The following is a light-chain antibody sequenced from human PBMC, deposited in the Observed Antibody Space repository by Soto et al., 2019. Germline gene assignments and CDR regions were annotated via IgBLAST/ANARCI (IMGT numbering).Light chain of an antibody. CDR1: QSVSSSY. CDR2: GAS. Sequence: SLSAGTLSLSPGERATLSCRASQSVSSSYLAWYQQKPGQAPRLLIYGASSRATGIPDRFSGSGSGTDFTLTISRLEPEDSAVYYCQQYGNSPLTFGQGTRLDI. J-gene: IGKJ5*01. CDR3: QQYGNSPLT. V-gene: IGKV3-20*01.